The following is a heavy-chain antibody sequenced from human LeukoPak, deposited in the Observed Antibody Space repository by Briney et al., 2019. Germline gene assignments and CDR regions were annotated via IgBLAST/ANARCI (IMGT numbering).Heavy chain of an antibody. Sequence: SGTLSLTCTVSGGSISSSSYYWGWIRQPPGKGLEWIGSIYYSGSTYYNPSLKSRVTISVDTSKNQFSLKLSSVTAADTAVYYCARLSITGTESGYWGQGTLVTVSS. V-gene: IGHV4-39*01. CDR1: GGSISSSSYY. D-gene: IGHD1-7*01. J-gene: IGHJ4*02. CDR2: IYYSGST. CDR3: ARLSITGTESGY.